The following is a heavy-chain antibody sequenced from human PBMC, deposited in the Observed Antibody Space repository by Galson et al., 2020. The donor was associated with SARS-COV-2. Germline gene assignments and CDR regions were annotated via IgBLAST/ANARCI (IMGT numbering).Heavy chain of an antibody. CDR3: AKDFVRGIGYMDV. D-gene: IGHD3-10*02. CDR2: TSATT. CDR1: GFTFSRYG. J-gene: IGHJ6*02. Sequence: GGSLRLSCVASGFTFSRYGMSWVRQAPGQGLDWVATTSATTYYADSVRRRFIISRDDSKNTLYLQMNGLSADDTAVCYCAKDFVRGIGYMDVGGRGT. V-gene: IGHV3-23*01.